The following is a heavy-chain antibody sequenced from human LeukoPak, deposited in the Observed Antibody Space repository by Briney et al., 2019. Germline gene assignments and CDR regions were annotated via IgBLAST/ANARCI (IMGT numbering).Heavy chain of an antibody. D-gene: IGHD6-13*01. V-gene: IGHV3-13*01. CDR1: GITFSTSD. CDR2: IGTAGDT. CDR3: ARGSVRVGMEV. Sequence: GGSLRLSCEASGITFSTSDMHWVRQAPGKGLEWVSVIGTAGDTYYADSVKGRFTISRENAKNSLYLQMNSLRAGDTAVYYCARGSVRVGMEVWGQGTTVTVSS. J-gene: IGHJ6*02.